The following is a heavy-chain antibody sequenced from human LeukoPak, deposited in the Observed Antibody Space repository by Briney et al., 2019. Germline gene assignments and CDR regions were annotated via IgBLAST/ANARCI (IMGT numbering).Heavy chain of an antibody. J-gene: IGHJ4*02. D-gene: IGHD5-24*01. V-gene: IGHV3-48*03. CDR2: ISSSGSTI. Sequence: GGSLRLSCAASGFTFSSYEMNWVRLAPGKGLEWVSYISSSGSTIHYADSVKGRFTISRDNAKNSLYLQMNSLRAEDTAVYYCARDSRDGYYRPDYFDYWGQGILVTVSS. CDR3: ARDSRDGYYRPDYFDY. CDR1: GFTFSSYE.